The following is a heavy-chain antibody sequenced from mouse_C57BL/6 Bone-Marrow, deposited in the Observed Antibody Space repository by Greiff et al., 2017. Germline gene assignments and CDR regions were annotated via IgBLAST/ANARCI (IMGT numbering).Heavy chain of an antibody. CDR2: IWTGGGT. D-gene: IGHD3-2*02. J-gene: IGHJ2*02. CDR1: GFSLTSYA. Sequence: QVQLQQSGPGLVAPSQSLSITCTVSGFSLTSYAISWVRQPPGKGLEWLGVIWTGGGTNYNSALKSRLSISKDNSKSQVFLKMNSLQTDDTARYYCARKTAQATYYFDYWGQGTSLPVPS. CDR3: ARKTAQATYYFDY. V-gene: IGHV2-9-1*01.